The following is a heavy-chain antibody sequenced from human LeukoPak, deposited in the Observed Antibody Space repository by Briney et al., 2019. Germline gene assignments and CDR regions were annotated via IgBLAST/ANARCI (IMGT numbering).Heavy chain of an antibody. J-gene: IGHJ4*02. CDR3: ARMSYSSSWYVDY. CDR2: ISSSSSYI. D-gene: IGHD6-13*01. V-gene: IGHV3-21*01. Sequence: GGSLRLSCAASGFTFSSYNMNWVRQAPGKGLEWVSSISSSSSYIYYADSMEGRFTISRDNAKNSLYLQVNSLGAEDTAVYYCARMSYSSSWYVDYWGQGTLVTVSS. CDR1: GFTFSSYN.